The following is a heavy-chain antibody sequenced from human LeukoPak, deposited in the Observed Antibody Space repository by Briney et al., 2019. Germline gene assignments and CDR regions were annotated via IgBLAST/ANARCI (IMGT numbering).Heavy chain of an antibody. D-gene: IGHD7-27*01. CDR1: GFSFSTYG. CDR2: VSYDGNTQ. V-gene: IGHV3-30*18. J-gene: IGHJ4*01. Sequence: GGSLRLSCAASGFSFSTYGMHWVRQVPGKGLEWVALVSYDGNTQHYAHSVRGRFTISRDNSKSTVSLQMNSLGPEDTAIYYCVKYRYNWGSWAHWGHGTLVTVSS. CDR3: VKYRYNWGSWAH.